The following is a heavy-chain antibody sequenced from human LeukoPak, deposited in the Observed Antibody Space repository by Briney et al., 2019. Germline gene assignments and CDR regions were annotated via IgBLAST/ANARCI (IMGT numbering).Heavy chain of an antibody. CDR3: ARRSPYFFDY. D-gene: IGHD4-17*01. CDR1: GXTFSTYA. V-gene: IGHV3-23*01. Sequence: PGGSLRLSCAASGXTFSTYAMSWVRQAPGKGLEWVSSIIDSGSKTFYADSVRGRFTISRDNSKNTVYLQMNSLRAEDTAVYYCARRSPYFFDYWGRGNLVTVSS. CDR2: IIDSGSKT. J-gene: IGHJ4*02.